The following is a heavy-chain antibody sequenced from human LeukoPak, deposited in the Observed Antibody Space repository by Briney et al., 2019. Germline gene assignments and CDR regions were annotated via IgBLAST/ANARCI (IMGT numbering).Heavy chain of an antibody. CDR2: VWYDGTNQ. V-gene: IGHV3-30*04. Sequence: GGSLRLSSAASGFTFNSYAMHWVRQAPGKGPEWVAVVWYDGTNQYYADSVKGRFTIARDNSQNTVFLQMNSLRAEEPPTYYCASDLATYSYGYIYGFWGQGTLVTVS. J-gene: IGHJ4*02. CDR3: ASDLATYSYGYIYGF. D-gene: IGHD5-18*01. CDR1: GFTFNSYA.